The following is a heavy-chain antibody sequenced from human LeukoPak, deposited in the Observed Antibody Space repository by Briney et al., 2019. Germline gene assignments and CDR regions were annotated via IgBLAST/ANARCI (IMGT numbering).Heavy chain of an antibody. CDR2: IYYSGST. Sequence: SETLSLTCTVSGGSISSYYWSWIRQPPGKGLEWIGYIYYSGSTNYNPSLKSRVTISVDTSKNQFSLKRSSVTAADTAGYYCARVGTGPRGYSYGFRLLHFDYWGQGTLVTVSS. V-gene: IGHV4-59*01. D-gene: IGHD5-18*01. J-gene: IGHJ4*02. CDR1: GGSISSYY. CDR3: ARVGTGPRGYSYGFRLLHFDY.